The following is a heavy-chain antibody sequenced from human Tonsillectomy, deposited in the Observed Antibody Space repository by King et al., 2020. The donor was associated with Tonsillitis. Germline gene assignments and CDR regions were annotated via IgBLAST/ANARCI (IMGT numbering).Heavy chain of an antibody. D-gene: IGHD3-10*01. CDR1: GFTLSNYA. CDR3: AKMGDGSGSFYKFFDY. J-gene: IGHJ4*02. CDR2: ISGSGYST. V-gene: IGHV3-23*04. Sequence: VQLVEYGGGLLQPGGSLRLSCAASGFTLSNYAMSWVRQAPGKGLEWVSGISGSGYSTYYADSVKGRFTISRDNSKNTLFLQMNSLRAEDTAIYYCAKMGDGSGSFYKFFDYWGQGTLVTVSS.